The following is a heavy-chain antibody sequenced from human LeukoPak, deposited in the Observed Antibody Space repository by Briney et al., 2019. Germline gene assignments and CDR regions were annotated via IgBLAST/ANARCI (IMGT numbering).Heavy chain of an antibody. CDR2: MNPNSGNT. Sequence: ASVKVSCKASGYTFTSYDINWVRQATGQGLEWMGWMNPNSGNTGYAQKFQGRVTMTRNTSISTAYTELSSLRSEDTAVYYCAREVSSGWLDYYYYGMDVWGQGTTVTVSS. CDR3: AREVSSGWLDYYYYGMDV. D-gene: IGHD6-19*01. V-gene: IGHV1-8*01. J-gene: IGHJ6*02. CDR1: GYTFTSYD.